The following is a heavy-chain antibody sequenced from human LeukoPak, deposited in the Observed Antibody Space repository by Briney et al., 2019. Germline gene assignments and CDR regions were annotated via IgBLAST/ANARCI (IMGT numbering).Heavy chain of an antibody. J-gene: IGHJ4*02. D-gene: IGHD5-18*01. CDR2: FDPEDGET. CDR3: ATGGVDTAMVTGVY. CDR1: GYTLTELS. Sequence: ASVKVSCKVSGYTLTELSMHWVRQAPGKGLEWMGGFDPEDGETIYAQKFQCRVTMTEDTSTDTAYMELSSLRSEDTAVYYCATGGVDTAMVTGVYWGQGTLVTVSS. V-gene: IGHV1-24*01.